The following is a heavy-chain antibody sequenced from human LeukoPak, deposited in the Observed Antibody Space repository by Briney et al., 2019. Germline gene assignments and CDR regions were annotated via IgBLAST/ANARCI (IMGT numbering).Heavy chain of an antibody. CDR3: ARVSFLSGSHSFDY. V-gene: IGHV6-1*01. J-gene: IGHJ4*02. Sequence: SQTLSLTCAISGDSVSSNSAAWNWIRQSPSRGLEWLERTYYRSKWYNEYAVSVKSRITINPDTSKNQFSLQLNSVTPEDMAVYYCARVSFLSGSHSFDYWGQGTLVTVSS. D-gene: IGHD3-16*02. CDR1: GDSVSSNSAA. CDR2: TYYRSKWYN.